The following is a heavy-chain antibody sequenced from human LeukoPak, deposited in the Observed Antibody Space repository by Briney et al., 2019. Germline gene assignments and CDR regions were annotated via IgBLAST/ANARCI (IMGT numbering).Heavy chain of an antibody. D-gene: IGHD3-10*01. CDR1: GGSIRSYY. Sequence: PSETLSLTCTVSGGSIRSYYWSWIRQPAGKGLEWIGRIYSSGTTDYNLFLKSRITVSVDTSKNHFSLNLTSVTAADTAVYYCARDQERGSETYHWFDPWGQGTLVTVSS. CDR3: ARDQERGSETYHWFDP. J-gene: IGHJ5*02. V-gene: IGHV4-4*07. CDR2: IYSSGTT.